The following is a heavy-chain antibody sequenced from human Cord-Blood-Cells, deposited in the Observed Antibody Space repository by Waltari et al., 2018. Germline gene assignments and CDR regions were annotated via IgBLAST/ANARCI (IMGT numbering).Heavy chain of an antibody. CDR3: ARSAIGGKGPGRYFDL. CDR2: TYYRSKLYK. D-gene: IGHD3-16*01. V-gene: IGHV6-1*01. CDR1: GDSVSRNSAA. Sequence: QVQLQQSGPGLVKPSQTLSLTCAISGDSVSRNSAAWNWIRQSPSRGLEWLGRTYYRSKLYKDYAVSVKSRITITPDTSKNQFSLQLNSVIPEDMAVYYCARSAIGGKGPGRYFDLWGRGTLVTVSS. J-gene: IGHJ2*01.